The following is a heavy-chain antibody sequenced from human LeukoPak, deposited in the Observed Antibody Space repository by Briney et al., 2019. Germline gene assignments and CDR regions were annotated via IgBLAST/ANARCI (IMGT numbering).Heavy chain of an antibody. V-gene: IGHV3-9*01. CDR1: GFTFDEHA. J-gene: IGHJ6*03. CDR3: VKGHCSSSSCFPNYYYYMDV. CDR2: ISWNSGSI. Sequence: PGGSLRLSCAGSGFTFDEHAMHWVRQAPGKGLEWVSSISWNSGSIAYADSVKGRFTISRDNAKNLLFLQMSSLRAADTALYYCVKGHCSSSSCFPNYYYYMDVWGTGTTVTVSS. D-gene: IGHD2-15*01.